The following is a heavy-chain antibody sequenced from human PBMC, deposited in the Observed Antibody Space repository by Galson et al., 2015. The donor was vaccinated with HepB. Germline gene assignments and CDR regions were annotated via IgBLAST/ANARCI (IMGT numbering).Heavy chain of an antibody. CDR1: GFTFSSYW. CDR3: ARVAIVVVVAATCFDY. CDR2: IKQDGSEK. J-gene: IGHJ4*02. D-gene: IGHD2-15*01. V-gene: IGHV3-7*03. Sequence: SLRLSCAASGFTFSSYWMSWVRQAPGKGLEWVANIKQDGSEKYYVDSVKGRFTISRDNAKNSLYLQMNSLRAEDTAVYYCARVAIVVVVAATCFDYWGQGTLVTVSS.